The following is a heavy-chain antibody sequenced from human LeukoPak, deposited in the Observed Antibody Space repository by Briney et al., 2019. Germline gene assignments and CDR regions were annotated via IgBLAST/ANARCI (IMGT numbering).Heavy chain of an antibody. D-gene: IGHD3-3*01. J-gene: IGHJ5*02. CDR1: GFTFSSYW. V-gene: IGHV3-7*01. CDR3: ARLLRFLEDNWFDP. Sequence: TGGSLRLSCAASGFTFSSYWMSWVRQAPGKGLEWVANIKQDGSEKYYVDSVKGRFTISRDNAKNSLYLQMNSLRAEDTAVYYCARLLRFLEDNWFDPWGQGTLVTVSS. CDR2: IKQDGSEK.